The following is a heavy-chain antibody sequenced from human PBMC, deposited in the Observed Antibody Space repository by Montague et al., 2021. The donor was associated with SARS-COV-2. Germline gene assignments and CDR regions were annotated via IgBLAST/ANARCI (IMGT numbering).Heavy chain of an antibody. CDR3: ARDRLDILSPGRGMDV. J-gene: IGHJ6*02. CDR2: IWFDGRKK. Sequence: SLRLSCPASGFSFRNYGMNWVRQAPGKGLEWVVVIWFDGRKKYYADSVEGRFTVSRDNSKNTLYLEMNSLRAEDTGVYYCARDRLDILSPGRGMDVRGQGTTVTVSS. CDR1: GFSFRNYG. D-gene: IGHD3-9*01. V-gene: IGHV3-33*01.